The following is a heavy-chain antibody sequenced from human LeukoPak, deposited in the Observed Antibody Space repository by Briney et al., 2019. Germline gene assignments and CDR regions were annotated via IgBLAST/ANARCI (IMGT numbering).Heavy chain of an antibody. CDR2: ISGSGGGT. CDR1: GFTFSSYA. CDR3: AKAAFYDSSGYYLHP. J-gene: IGHJ5*02. D-gene: IGHD3-22*01. V-gene: IGHV3-23*01. Sequence: GGSLRLSCAASGFTFSSYAMSWVRQAPGKGLEWVSAISGSGGGTDYADSVKGRFTISRDNSKNTLYLQMNSLRAEDTAVYYCAKAAFYDSSGYYLHPWGQGTLVTVSS.